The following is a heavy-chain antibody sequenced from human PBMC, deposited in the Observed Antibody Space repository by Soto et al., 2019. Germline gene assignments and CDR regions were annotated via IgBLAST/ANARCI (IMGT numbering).Heavy chain of an antibody. CDR2: IIPIFGTA. J-gene: IGHJ5*02. CDR3: ARDYTGTALEVTTTRYWFDP. CDR1: GGTFSSYA. Sequence: SVKVSCKASGGTFSSYAISWVRQAPGQGLEWMGGIIPIFGTANYAQKFQGRVTITADKSASTAYMELSSLRSEDTAVYYCARDYTGTALEVTTTRYWFDPWGQGTFVTVSS. D-gene: IGHD1-1*01. V-gene: IGHV1-69*06.